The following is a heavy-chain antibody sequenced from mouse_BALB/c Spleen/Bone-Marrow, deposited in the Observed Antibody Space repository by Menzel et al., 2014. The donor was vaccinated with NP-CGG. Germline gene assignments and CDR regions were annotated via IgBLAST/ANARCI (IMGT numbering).Heavy chain of an antibody. CDR2: INPDSSTI. CDR1: GFDFGRYW. CDR3: ARLYYDYDDVFYWYFDV. Sequence: EVKLVESGGGLVQPGGSLKLSCAASGFDFGRYWMSWVRQAPGKGLEWIGEINPDSSTINYTPSLKDKFIISRDNAKNTLYLQMSKVRSEDTALYYCARLYYDYDDVFYWYFDVWGAGTTVTVSS. D-gene: IGHD2-4*01. V-gene: IGHV4-1*02. J-gene: IGHJ1*01.